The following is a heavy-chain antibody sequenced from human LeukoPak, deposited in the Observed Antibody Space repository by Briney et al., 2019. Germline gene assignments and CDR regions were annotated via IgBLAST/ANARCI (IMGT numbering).Heavy chain of an antibody. CDR2: ISSSSSTI. J-gene: IGHJ4*02. CDR1: GFTFSSYS. CDR3: ARAVYGYCSGGSCFGALDY. V-gene: IGHV3-48*01. Sequence: GGSLRLSCAASGFTFSSYSMNWVRQAPGKGLEWVSYISSSSSTIYYADSVKGRFTISRDNAKNSLYLQMNSLRAEDTAVYYCARAVYGYCSGGSCFGALDYWGQGTLVTVSS. D-gene: IGHD2-15*01.